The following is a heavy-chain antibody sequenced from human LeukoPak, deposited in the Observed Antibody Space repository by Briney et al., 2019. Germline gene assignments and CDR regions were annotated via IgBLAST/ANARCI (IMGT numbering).Heavy chain of an antibody. CDR2: INPNSGGT. Sequence: ASVKVSCKASGYTFTGYYMHWVRQAPGQGLEWMGWINPNSGGTNYAQKLQGRVTMTTDTSTSTAYMDLRSLRSDDTAVYYCARGVVTATRNWFDPWGQGTLVTVSS. CDR3: ARGVVTATRNWFDP. V-gene: IGHV1-2*02. D-gene: IGHD2-21*02. J-gene: IGHJ5*02. CDR1: GYTFTGYY.